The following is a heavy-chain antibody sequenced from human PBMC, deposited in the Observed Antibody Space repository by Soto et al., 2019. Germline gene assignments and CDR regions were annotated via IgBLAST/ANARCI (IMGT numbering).Heavy chain of an antibody. Sequence: TSETLSLTCTVSGGSISSGGYYWSWVRQHPGKGLEWIGYIYYSGSTYYNPSLKSRVTISVDTSKNQFSLKLSSVTAADTAFYYCASTYYNASSGPFDYWGQGTLVTVSS. V-gene: IGHV4-31*03. CDR3: ASTYYNASSGPFDY. CDR1: GGSISSGGYY. J-gene: IGHJ4*02. CDR2: IYYSGST. D-gene: IGHD3-22*01.